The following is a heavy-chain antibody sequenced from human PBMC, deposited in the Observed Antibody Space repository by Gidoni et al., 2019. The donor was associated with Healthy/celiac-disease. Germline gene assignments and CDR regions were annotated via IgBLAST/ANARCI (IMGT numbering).Heavy chain of an antibody. CDR3: AKGTHYYDSSGPDAFDI. CDR1: GFTFSSYA. V-gene: IGHV3-23*01. J-gene: IGHJ3*02. CDR2: ISGSGGST. Sequence: EVQLLESGGGLVQPGGSLRLSCAASGFTFSSYAMSWVRQAPGKGLEWVSAISGSGGSTYYADSVKGRFTISRDNSKNTLYLQMNSLRAEDTAVYYCAKGTHYYDSSGPDAFDIWGQGTMVTVSS. D-gene: IGHD3-22*01.